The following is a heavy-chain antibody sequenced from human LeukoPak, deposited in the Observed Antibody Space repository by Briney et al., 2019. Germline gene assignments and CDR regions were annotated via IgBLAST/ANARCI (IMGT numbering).Heavy chain of an antibody. CDR3: ARYYYDSSGYYYEVGPLDY. V-gene: IGHV4-39*07. J-gene: IGHJ4*02. CDR1: GGSISSSSYY. CDR2: IYYNGST. Sequence: SETLSLTCTVSGGSISSSSYYWGWIRQPPGKGLEWIGSIYYNGSTYYNPSLKSRVTISVDTSKNQFSLKLSSVTAADTAVYYCARYYYDSSGYYYEVGPLDYWGQGTLVTVSS. D-gene: IGHD3-22*01.